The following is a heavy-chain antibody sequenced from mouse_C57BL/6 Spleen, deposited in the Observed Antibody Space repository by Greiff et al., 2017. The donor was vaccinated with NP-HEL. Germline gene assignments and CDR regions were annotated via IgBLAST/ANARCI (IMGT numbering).Heavy chain of an antibody. V-gene: IGHV1-15*01. D-gene: IGHD1-1*01. J-gene: IGHJ2*01. CDR3: TRRTVVATVDFDY. CDR2: IDPETGGT. Sequence: QVQLQQSGAELMRPGASVTLSCKASGYTFTDYEMHWVKQTPVHGLEWIGAIDPETGGTAYNQKFKGKAILTADKSSSTAYMELRSLTSEDSAVYYCTRRTVVATVDFDYWGQGTTLTVSS. CDR1: GYTFTDYE.